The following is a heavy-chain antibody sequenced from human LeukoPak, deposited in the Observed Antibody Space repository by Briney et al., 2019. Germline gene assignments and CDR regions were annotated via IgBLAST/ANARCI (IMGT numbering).Heavy chain of an antibody. V-gene: IGHV1-2*02. CDR1: GYTFSGYY. D-gene: IGHD3-16*02. J-gene: IGHJ4*02. Sequence: ASVKVSCKASGYTFSGYYMHWVRQAPGQGLEWMGWINPNSGGTNYAQKFQGRVTMTRDTSISTAYMELSRLRSDDTAVYYCAKDATYDYVWGSYLKWDYWGQGTLVTVSS. CDR2: INPNSGGT. CDR3: AKDATYDYVWGSYLKWDY.